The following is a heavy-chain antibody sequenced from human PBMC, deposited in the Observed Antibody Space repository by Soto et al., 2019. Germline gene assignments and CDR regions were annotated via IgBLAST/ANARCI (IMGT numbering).Heavy chain of an antibody. J-gene: IGHJ4*02. CDR1: GYTFTSYG. Sequence: ASVKVSCKASGYTFTSYGISWVRQAPGQGLEWMGWISAYNGSTNYAQKLQGRVTMTTDTSTSTAYMELRSLRSDDTAVYYCARGGYCTNGVCYPLDYWGQGTLVTSPQ. CDR3: ARGGYCTNGVCYPLDY. D-gene: IGHD2-8*01. V-gene: IGHV1-18*01. CDR2: ISAYNGST.